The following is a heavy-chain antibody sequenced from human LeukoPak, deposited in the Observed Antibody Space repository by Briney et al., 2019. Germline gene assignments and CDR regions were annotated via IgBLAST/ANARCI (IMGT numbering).Heavy chain of an antibody. V-gene: IGHV1-46*01. Sequence: ASVKVSCKASGYTFTSYYMHWVRQAPGQGLEWMGIINPSGGSTSYAQKFQGRVTITTDESTSTAYMELSSLRSEDTAVYYCARVDGSGSYISYWGQGTLVTVSS. J-gene: IGHJ4*02. CDR3: ARVDGSGSYISY. CDR1: GYTFTSYY. D-gene: IGHD3-10*01. CDR2: INPSGGST.